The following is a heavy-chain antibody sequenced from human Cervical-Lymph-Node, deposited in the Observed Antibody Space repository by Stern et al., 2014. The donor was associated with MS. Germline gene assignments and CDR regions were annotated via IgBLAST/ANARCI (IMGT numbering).Heavy chain of an antibody. D-gene: IGHD6-13*01. Sequence: VQLVESGGGVVQPGRSLRLSCAASGFSFSRYAMHWVRQAPGKGLEWVALIWYDGSNPYYADYVTGRFTISRDNCKNTLYLQMNSLRAEDTAVYYWASAYSSSHYYFDYWGQGTLVTVSS. CDR3: ASAYSSSHYYFDY. J-gene: IGHJ4*02. CDR2: IWYDGSNP. V-gene: IGHV3-33*01. CDR1: GFSFSRYA.